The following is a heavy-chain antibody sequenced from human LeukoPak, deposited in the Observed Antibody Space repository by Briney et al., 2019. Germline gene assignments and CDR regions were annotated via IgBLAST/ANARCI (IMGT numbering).Heavy chain of an antibody. Sequence: GGSLRLSCAASGFTFSSYSMNWVRQAPGEGLEWVTFLDYTGNNQYYADSMKGRLTISRDNSKNTVFLQMNNLRLEDTAIYYCVKDVHYLGSYRESLDPWGQGTLVTVSS. D-gene: IGHD3-10*01. CDR3: VKDVHYLGSYRESLDP. J-gene: IGHJ5*02. CDR2: LDYTGNNQ. V-gene: IGHV3-30*02. CDR1: GFTFSSYS.